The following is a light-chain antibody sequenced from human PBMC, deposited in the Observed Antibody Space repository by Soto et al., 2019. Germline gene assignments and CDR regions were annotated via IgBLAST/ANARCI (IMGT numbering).Light chain of an antibody. Sequence: QSALTKPPSASGSPGQSVTISCTGTSSDVGGYHYVSWYQQHPGKAPKLMIYEVSKRPSGVPDRFSGSKSGNTASLTVSGLQAEDEADYYCSSYAGSNNFVVFGGGTKVTVL. V-gene: IGLV2-8*01. CDR3: SSYAGSNNFVV. CDR1: SSDVGGYHY. J-gene: IGLJ2*01. CDR2: EVS.